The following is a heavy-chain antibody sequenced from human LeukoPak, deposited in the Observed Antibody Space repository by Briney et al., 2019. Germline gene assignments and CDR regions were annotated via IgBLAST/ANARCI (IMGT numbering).Heavy chain of an antibody. Sequence: ALVKVSCKASGYTFTAFYMHWVRQAPGQGLEWMGWINPNSGATNYAQKFQGRVTMTRDTSISTAYMELSRLRSGDTAVYYCARAHLIAAAGYNWFDPWGQGTLVTVSS. CDR3: ARAHLIAAAGYNWFDP. J-gene: IGHJ5*02. CDR1: GYTFTAFY. CDR2: INPNSGAT. V-gene: IGHV1-2*02. D-gene: IGHD6-13*01.